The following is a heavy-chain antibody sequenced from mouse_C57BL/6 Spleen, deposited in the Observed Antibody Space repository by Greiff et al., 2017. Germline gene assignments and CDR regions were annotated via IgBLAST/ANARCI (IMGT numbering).Heavy chain of an antibody. D-gene: IGHD2-4*01. J-gene: IGHJ1*03. V-gene: IGHV1-63*01. Sequence: QVQLKESGAELVRPGTSVKMSCKASGYTFTNYWIGWAKQRPGHGLEWIGDIYPGGGYTNYNEKFKGKATLTADTSASTAYMQFSSLTSEDSAIYYCARGGDYDGGYFDVWGTGTTVTVSS. CDR1: GYTFTNYW. CDR2: IYPGGGYT. CDR3: ARGGDYDGGYFDV.